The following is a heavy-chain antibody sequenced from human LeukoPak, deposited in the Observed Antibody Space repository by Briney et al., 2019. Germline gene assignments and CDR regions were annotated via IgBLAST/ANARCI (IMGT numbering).Heavy chain of an antibody. Sequence: ASVKVSCKASGYTFTGYYMHWVRQAPGQGLEWMGWINPNSGGTNYAQKFQGRVTMTRDTSISTAYMELSRLRSDDTAVYYCARPDCTNGVCYTTFDYWGQGTLVTVSS. CDR3: ARPDCTNGVCYTTFDY. CDR2: INPNSGGT. V-gene: IGHV1-2*02. J-gene: IGHJ4*02. D-gene: IGHD2-8*01. CDR1: GYTFTGYY.